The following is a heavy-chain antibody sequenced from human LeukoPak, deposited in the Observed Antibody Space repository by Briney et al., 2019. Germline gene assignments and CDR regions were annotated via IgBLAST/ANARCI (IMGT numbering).Heavy chain of an antibody. V-gene: IGHV3-7*01. D-gene: IGHD5-12*01. Sequence: GGSLRLSCAVPGINFRGYWMAWVRQAPGKGLEWVANMKQDGSEKYYVDSVKGRFTISRDNAKNSLYLEMNSLRVEDTAVYYCARDLGHTGYDLYDYWGQGTLVTVSS. J-gene: IGHJ4*02. CDR2: MKQDGSEK. CDR3: ARDLGHTGYDLYDY. CDR1: GINFRGYW.